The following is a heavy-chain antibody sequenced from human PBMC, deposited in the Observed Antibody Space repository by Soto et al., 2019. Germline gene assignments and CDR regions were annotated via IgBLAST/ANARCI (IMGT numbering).Heavy chain of an antibody. CDR2: ISSSSSYI. V-gene: IGHV3-21*01. J-gene: IGHJ4*02. D-gene: IGHD5-18*01. Sequence: EVQLVESGGGLVKPGGSLRLSCAASGFTFSSYSMNWVRQAPRKGLERVSSISSSSSYIYYANSVKGRFTISRDNAKNSLYLQMNSLRAVDTAVYFCARNQPGYSYGYGLGYWGQGTLVTVSS. CDR3: ARNQPGYSYGYGLGY. CDR1: GFTFSSYS.